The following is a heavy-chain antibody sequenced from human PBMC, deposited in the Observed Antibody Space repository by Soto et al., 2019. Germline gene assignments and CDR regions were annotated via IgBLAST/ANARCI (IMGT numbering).Heavy chain of an antibody. CDR3: ARAEAFGELANFDY. CDR1: GFTFSSYN. J-gene: IGHJ4*02. CDR2: ISSSSSDI. D-gene: IGHD3-10*01. V-gene: IGHV3-21*01. Sequence: EVQLVESGGGLVKPGGSLRLSCAASGFTFSSYNMNWVRQAPGKGLEWVSSISSSSSDIYYADSVKGRFTISRDNAKNSLYLQMNSLRAEDTAVYYCARAEAFGELANFDYWGQGTLVTVSS.